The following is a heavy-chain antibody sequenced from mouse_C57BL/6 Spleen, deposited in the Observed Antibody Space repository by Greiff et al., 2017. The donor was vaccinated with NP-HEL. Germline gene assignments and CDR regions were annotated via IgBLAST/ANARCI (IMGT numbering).Heavy chain of an antibody. CDR2: IYPGDGDT. CDR3: ARAYGRRDYFDY. V-gene: IGHV1-82*01. J-gene: IGHJ2*01. D-gene: IGHD1-1*01. Sequence: QVQLQQSGPELVKPGASVKISCKASGYAFSSSWMNWVKQRPGKGLEWIGRIYPGDGDTNYNGQFKGKATLTADKSSSTAYMQLSSLTSEDSAVYFCARAYGRRDYFDYWGQGTTLTVSS. CDR1: GYAFSSSW.